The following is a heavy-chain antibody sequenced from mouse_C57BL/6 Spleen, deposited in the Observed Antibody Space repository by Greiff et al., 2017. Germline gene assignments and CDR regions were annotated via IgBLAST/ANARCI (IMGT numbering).Heavy chain of an antibody. CDR2: IDPSDSYT. CDR3: AIVITTVQDD. V-gene: IGHV1-69*01. J-gene: IGHJ2*01. D-gene: IGHD1-1*01. Sequence: QVQLQQPGAELVMPGASVKLSCKASGYTFTSYWMHWVKQRPGQGLEWIGEIDPSDSYTNYNQKFKGKSTLTVDKSSSTAYMQLSSLTSEDSAVYYCAIVITTVQDDWGQGTTLTVSS. CDR1: GYTFTSYW.